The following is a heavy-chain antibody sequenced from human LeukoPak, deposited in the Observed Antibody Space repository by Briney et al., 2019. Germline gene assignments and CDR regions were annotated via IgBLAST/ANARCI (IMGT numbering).Heavy chain of an antibody. V-gene: IGHV3-73*01. CDR2: IDRPAKSYAT. D-gene: IGHD1-26*01. CDR1: GFTLSDSA. CDR3: TRARGTYHRLDP. Sequence: PGGSLKLSFAASGFTLSDSAIHWVRQASGKGREGVGLIDRPAKSYATAYGASVGGRFTLSRDDSKNTAYLQMGSLKTEETTLFHCTRARGTYHRLDPWGQGTLVSVFS. J-gene: IGHJ5*02.